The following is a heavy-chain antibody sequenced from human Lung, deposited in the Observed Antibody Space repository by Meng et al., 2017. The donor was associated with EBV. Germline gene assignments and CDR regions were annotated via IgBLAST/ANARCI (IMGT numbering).Heavy chain of an antibody. CDR3: AREYSSSSGLPGP. CDR1: GGSIRFGDYY. Sequence: QRRRQESGPGLGKPSPTLSLTCTVSGGSIRFGDYYWSWIRQPPGKGLEWIGYIYDSGSTSYNPSLMSRVTISVDTSRNQFSLKLTSVTAADTAVYYCAREYSSSSGLPGPWGQGTLVTVSS. D-gene: IGHD6-6*01. J-gene: IGHJ5*02. CDR2: IYDSGST. V-gene: IGHV4-30-4*08.